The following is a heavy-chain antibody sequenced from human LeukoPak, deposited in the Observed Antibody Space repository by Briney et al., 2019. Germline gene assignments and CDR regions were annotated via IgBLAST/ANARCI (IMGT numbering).Heavy chain of an antibody. CDR2: INPNSGGT. CDR1: GYTFTAYY. V-gene: IGHV1-2*02. Sequence: VASVKVSCKASGYTFTAYYMHWVRQAPGQGLEWMGWINPNSGGTNYAQKFQGRVTMTRDTSISTDYMELSRLRSDDTAVYYCARDRVVVPAAFDYWGQGTLVTVSS. J-gene: IGHJ4*02. D-gene: IGHD2-2*01. CDR3: ARDRVVVPAAFDY.